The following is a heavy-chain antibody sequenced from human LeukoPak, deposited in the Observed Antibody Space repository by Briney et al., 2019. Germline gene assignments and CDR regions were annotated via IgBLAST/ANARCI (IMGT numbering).Heavy chain of an antibody. D-gene: IGHD5-12*01. V-gene: IGHV3-15*01. Sequence: GGSLRLSCAASGFTFSNAWMSWVRQAPGKGLEWVGRIKSKTDGGTTDYAAPVKGRFTISRDDSKNTLYLQMNSLKTEDTDVYYCTTDPNVDIVATLLGYFDYWGQGTLVTVSS. CDR1: GFTFSNAW. CDR3: TTDPNVDIVATLLGYFDY. J-gene: IGHJ4*02. CDR2: IKSKTDGGTT.